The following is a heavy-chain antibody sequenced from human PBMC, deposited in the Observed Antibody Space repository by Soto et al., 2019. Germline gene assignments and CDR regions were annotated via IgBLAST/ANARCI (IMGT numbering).Heavy chain of an antibody. CDR1: GGTFSSYT. CDR3: ARDWEQQLVLNY. V-gene: IGHV1-69*04. CDR2: IIPILGIA. Sequence: SVKVSCKASGGTFSSYTISWVRQAPGQGLEWMGRIIPILGIANYAQKFQGRVTITADKSTSTAYMELSSLRSEDTAVYYCARDWEQQLVLNYWGQGTLVTVSS. D-gene: IGHD6-13*01. J-gene: IGHJ4*02.